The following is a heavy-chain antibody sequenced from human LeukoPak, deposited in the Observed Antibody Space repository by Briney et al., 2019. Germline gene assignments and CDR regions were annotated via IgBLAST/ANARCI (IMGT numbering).Heavy chain of an antibody. V-gene: IGHV3-23*01. D-gene: IGHD2/OR15-2a*01. CDR2: ISVDGDET. CDR3: AKDLRGGPLRYFHP. Sequence: EGSLRLSYAASGFTFGHYGMSWVRQAPGKGLEWVSSISVDGDETWYADSVKGRFTISRDSSKSTLDLQMNSLRAEDTAVYHCAKDLRGGPLRYFHPWGQGTPVTVSS. J-gene: IGHJ5*02. CDR1: GFTFGHYG.